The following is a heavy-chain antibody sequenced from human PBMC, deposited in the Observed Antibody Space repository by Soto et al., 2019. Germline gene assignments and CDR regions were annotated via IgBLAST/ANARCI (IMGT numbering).Heavy chain of an antibody. CDR1: GGTFSSYT. CDR3: ARVHGYSSPSPFDY. J-gene: IGHJ4*02. V-gene: IGHV1-69*02. D-gene: IGHD6-6*01. CDR2: IIPILGIA. Sequence: SVKVSCKASGGTFSSYTISWVRQAPGQGLEWMGRIIPILGIANYAQKFQGRVTITADKSTSTAYMELSSLRSEDTAVYYCARVHGYSSPSPFDYWGQGTLVTVSS.